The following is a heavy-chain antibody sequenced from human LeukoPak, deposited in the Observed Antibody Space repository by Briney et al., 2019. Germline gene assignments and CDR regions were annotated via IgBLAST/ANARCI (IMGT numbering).Heavy chain of an antibody. Sequence: PGGSLRLSCAVSGFTFSTSGMHWVRQAPVKGLEWVAYVPFDGIKKFYADSVRGRFTISRDNSKNTLYLQLSSLRPDDTAVYYCAKDRPHSSGWGTPADFWGQGTLVTVSS. CDR1: GFTFSTSG. CDR2: VPFDGIKK. CDR3: AKDRPHSSGWGTPADF. V-gene: IGHV3-30*02. D-gene: IGHD6-19*01. J-gene: IGHJ4*02.